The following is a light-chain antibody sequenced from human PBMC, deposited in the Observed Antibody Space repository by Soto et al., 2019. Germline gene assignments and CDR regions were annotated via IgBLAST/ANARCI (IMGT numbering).Light chain of an antibody. CDR3: QQYSSYSPLT. CDR1: DNIGPW. CDR2: KAS. J-gene: IGKJ4*01. Sequence: DIQMTQSPSTLSASIGARVAITCRASDNIGPWVARYQQKPGKAPKLLIYKASTLETGAPSRFAGRRSGTEFTLTIASVQPEDFATYYCQQYSSYSPLTFGGGTKVDI. V-gene: IGKV1-5*03.